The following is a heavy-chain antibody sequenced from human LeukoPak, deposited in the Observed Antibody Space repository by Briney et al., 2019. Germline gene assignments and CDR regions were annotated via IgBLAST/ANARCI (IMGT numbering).Heavy chain of an antibody. V-gene: IGHV4-31*03. CDR3: ASSEGYCSGGSCYPFHY. J-gene: IGHJ4*02. CDR2: IYYSGST. CDR1: GGSISSGGYY. Sequence: SETLSLICTVSGGSISSGGYYWRWIRQHPGKGLEWIVYIYYSGSTYYNPSLKSRVTISVDTSKNQFSLKLSSVTAADTAVYYCASSEGYCSGGSCYPFHYWGQGTLVTVSS. D-gene: IGHD2-15*01.